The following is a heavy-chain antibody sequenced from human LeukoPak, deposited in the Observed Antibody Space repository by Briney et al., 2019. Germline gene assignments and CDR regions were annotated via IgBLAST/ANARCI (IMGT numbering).Heavy chain of an antibody. Sequence: SETLSLTCAVYGESFSGYYWSWLGQPPGKGLVWVGEINHSGSTNHNPSLKRRVTISEATSKKQFSLKLSSVTPADTAVYYCARVPIDGYNYDRPRRYFQHWRQGTLVTVSS. V-gene: IGHV4-34*01. CDR2: INHSGST. CDR3: ARVPIDGYNYDRPRRYFQH. J-gene: IGHJ1*01. CDR1: GESFSGYY. D-gene: IGHD5-24*01.